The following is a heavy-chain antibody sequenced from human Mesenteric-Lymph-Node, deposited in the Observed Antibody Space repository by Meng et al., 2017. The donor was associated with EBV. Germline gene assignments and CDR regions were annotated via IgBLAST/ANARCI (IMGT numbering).Heavy chain of an antibody. D-gene: IGHD4-17*01. CDR1: GGSVSSGSYY. CDR3: VSYDYGDYVAFDS. J-gene: IGHJ4*02. Sequence: QVQLQESGPGLVKPAETLSLTCTVSGGSVSSGSYYWSWIRQPPGKGLEWIGYIYYSGNTNYNPSLKSRVTISVDTSKNQFTLKLTSVTAADTAVYYCVSYDYGDYVAFDSWGQGTLVTVAS. V-gene: IGHV4-61*01. CDR2: IYYSGNT.